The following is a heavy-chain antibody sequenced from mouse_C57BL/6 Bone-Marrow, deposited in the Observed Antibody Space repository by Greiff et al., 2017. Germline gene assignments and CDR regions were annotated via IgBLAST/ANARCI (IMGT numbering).Heavy chain of an antibody. CDR1: GYTFTSYW. V-gene: IGHV1-59*01. CDR3: ARLAGYFFAY. Sequence: QVQLQPPGAELVRPGPSVKLSCKASGYTFTSYWMHWVQQRPGQGLEWIGVIDPSDSYTNYNQKFKGKATLTVDTSSSTAYMQLSSLTSEDSAVYYWARLAGYFFAYWGQGTLVTVSA. D-gene: IGHD2-14*01. J-gene: IGHJ3*01. CDR2: IDPSDSYT.